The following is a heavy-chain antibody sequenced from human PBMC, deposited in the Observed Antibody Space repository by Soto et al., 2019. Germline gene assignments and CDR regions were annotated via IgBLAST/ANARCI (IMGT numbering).Heavy chain of an antibody. Sequence: PGGSLGLSCAASGFTVSSNYMSWVRQAPGKGLEWVSVIYSGGSTYYADSVKGRFTISRDNSKNTLYLQMNSLRAEDTAVYYCARDRGSGWYGEFDYWGQGTLVTVSS. D-gene: IGHD6-19*01. CDR2: IYSGGST. CDR3: ARDRGSGWYGEFDY. CDR1: GFTVSSNY. V-gene: IGHV3-53*01. J-gene: IGHJ4*02.